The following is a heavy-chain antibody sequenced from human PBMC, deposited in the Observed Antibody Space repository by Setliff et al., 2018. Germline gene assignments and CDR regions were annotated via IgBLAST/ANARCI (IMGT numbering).Heavy chain of an antibody. V-gene: IGHV3-21*01. Sequence: LRLSCAASGFTFSSYSMNWVRQAPGKGLEWVSFISSSGSYIYYGDSVKGRFTISRDNAKNSLYLQMNSLRAEDTAVYYCARVASIMILVDIFFPNDAFDIWGQGTMGTV. D-gene: IGHD3-22*01. CDR2: ISSSGSYI. CDR1: GFTFSSYS. CDR3: ARVASIMILVDIFFPNDAFDI. J-gene: IGHJ3*02.